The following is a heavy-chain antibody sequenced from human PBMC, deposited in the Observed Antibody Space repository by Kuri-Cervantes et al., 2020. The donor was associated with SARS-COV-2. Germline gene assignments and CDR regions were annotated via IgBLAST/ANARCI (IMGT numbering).Heavy chain of an antibody. CDR3: ARGTKWEQLY. CDR2: INHSGST. D-gene: IGHD1-26*01. V-gene: IGHV4-34*01. CDR1: GGSFSGYY. J-gene: IGHJ4*02. Sequence: SETLSLTCAVYGGSFSGYYWSWIRQPPGKGLEWIGEINHSGSTNYNPSLKSRVTISVDTSKNQFSLKLSSVTAADTAVYYCARGTKWEQLYWGQGTLVTVSS.